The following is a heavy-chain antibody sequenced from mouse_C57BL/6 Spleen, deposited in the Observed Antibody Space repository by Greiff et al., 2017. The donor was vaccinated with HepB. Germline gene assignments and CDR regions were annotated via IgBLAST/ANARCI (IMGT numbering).Heavy chain of an antibody. J-gene: IGHJ3*01. CDR3: ASSIYYDYDGPSY. Sequence: VQLQQPGAELVMPGASVKLSCKASGYTFTSYWMHWVKQRPGQGLEWIGEIDPSDSYTNYNQKFKGKSTLTVDKSSSTAYMQLSSLTSEDSAVYYCASSIYYDYDGPSYWGQGTLVTVSA. CDR2: IDPSDSYT. CDR1: GYTFTSYW. V-gene: IGHV1-69*01. D-gene: IGHD2-4*01.